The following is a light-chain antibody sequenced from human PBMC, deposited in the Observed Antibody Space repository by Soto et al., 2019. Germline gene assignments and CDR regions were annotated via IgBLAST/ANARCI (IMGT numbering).Light chain of an antibody. J-gene: IGKJ2*01. CDR1: QSFSSY. Sequence: DIQMTQSPSSLSASVGDRVTITCRASQSFSSYLNWYQQKPGKAPKLLIYAASSLKSGVPSRFSGSGSGTDFTLTISSLQHEDFSTYYWQQSYSPPYTFGQGTKLEIK. CDR3: QQSYSPPYT. V-gene: IGKV1-39*01. CDR2: AAS.